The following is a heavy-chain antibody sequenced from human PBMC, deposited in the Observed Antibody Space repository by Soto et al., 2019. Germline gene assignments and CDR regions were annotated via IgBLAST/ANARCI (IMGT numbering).Heavy chain of an antibody. CDR1: GFTFSDHY. CDR2: TRNKANSYTT. V-gene: IGHV3-72*01. J-gene: IGHJ4*02. CDR3: ARVEYSGSYYFDY. D-gene: IGHD1-26*01. Sequence: EVQLVESGGGLVQPGGSLRLSCAASGFTFSDHYMDWVRQAPGKGLEWVGRTRNKANSYTTEYAASVKGRFTISRDDSKNSLYLQMNSLKTEDTAVYYCARVEYSGSYYFDYWGKGTLVTVSS.